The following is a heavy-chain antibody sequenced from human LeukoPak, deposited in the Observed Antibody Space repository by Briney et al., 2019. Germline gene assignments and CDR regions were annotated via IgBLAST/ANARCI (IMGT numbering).Heavy chain of an antibody. Sequence: GRSLRLSCAASGFTFSSYGMHWVRQAPGKGLEWVAVISYDGSNKYYADSVKGRFTISRDNSKNTLYLQMNSLRAEDTAVYYCAKDPDDILTGYYTLGYWGQGTLV. CDR1: GFTFSSYG. CDR3: AKDPDDILTGYYTLGY. CDR2: ISYDGSNK. V-gene: IGHV3-30*18. D-gene: IGHD3-9*01. J-gene: IGHJ4*02.